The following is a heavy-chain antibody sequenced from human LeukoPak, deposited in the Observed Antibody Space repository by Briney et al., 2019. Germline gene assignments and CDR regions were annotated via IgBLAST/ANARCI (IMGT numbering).Heavy chain of an antibody. V-gene: IGHV6-1*01. J-gene: IGHJ4*02. CDR3: AREDSSSFDY. CDR2: TYHWSKWFN. Sequence: SQTLSLTCAISGDSVTSGIWNWIRQSPSRGLEWLGRTYHWSKWFNDYAVSVESRMTINADTSRNQFSLQLNSVTPEDTAVYYCAREDSSSFDYWGQGTLVTVSS. D-gene: IGHD6-13*01. CDR1: GDSVTSGI.